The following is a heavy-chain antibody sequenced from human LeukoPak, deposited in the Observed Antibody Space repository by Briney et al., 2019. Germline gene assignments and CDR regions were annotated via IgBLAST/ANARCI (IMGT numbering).Heavy chain of an antibody. J-gene: IGHJ3*02. D-gene: IGHD3-22*01. CDR1: GGSISSSSYY. V-gene: IGHV4-39*02. Sequence: SETLSLTCTVSGGSISSSSYYWGWTRQPPGKGVEWIGTIFYSGSTYYNPSLKSRVTISADTSTNHFSLKLSSVTAADTAVYYCARRGAVVTDDAFDIWGQGTMVTVSS. CDR3: ARRGAVVTDDAFDI. CDR2: IFYSGST.